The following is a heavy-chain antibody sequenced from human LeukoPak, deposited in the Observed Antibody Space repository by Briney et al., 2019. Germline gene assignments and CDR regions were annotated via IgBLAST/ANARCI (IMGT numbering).Heavy chain of an antibody. J-gene: IGHJ3*02. V-gene: IGHV4-59*13. CDR3: ARDYAFDI. CDR1: GDSISSYY. CDR2: IYYSGNT. Sequence: SETLSPTCTVSGDSISSYYWSWIRQPPGKGLEWIGCIYYSGNTNYNPSLKSRVTISIDTSKNQFSLKLNSVTAADTAVYYCARDYAFDIWGQGTMVTVSS.